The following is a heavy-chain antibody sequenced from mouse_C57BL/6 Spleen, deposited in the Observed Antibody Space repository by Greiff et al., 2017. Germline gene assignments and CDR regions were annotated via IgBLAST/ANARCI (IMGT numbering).Heavy chain of an antibody. V-gene: IGHV1-7*01. D-gene: IGHD2-10*01. CDR3: ADPYYGNYGAMDY. Sequence: QVQLKQSGAELAKPGASVKLSCKASGYTFTSYWMHWVKQRPGHGLEWIGYINPSSGYTKYNQKFKDKATFTADTSSNTAYMQLSSLTTEDSAIYYCADPYYGNYGAMDYWGQGTSVTVSS. CDR2: INPSSGYT. CDR1: GYTFTSYW. J-gene: IGHJ4*01.